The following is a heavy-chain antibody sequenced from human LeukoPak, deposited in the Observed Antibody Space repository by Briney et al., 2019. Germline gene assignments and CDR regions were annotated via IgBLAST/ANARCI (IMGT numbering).Heavy chain of an antibody. V-gene: IGHV5-51*01. Sequence: GESLKISCKGSGYSFVTNWIGWVRQMPGRGLEWMGIIHPGDSDTRYSPPFQGQVTMSVDKSTSTAYLQWSSLKASDTATYYCASRSFHYASSGYYPDAFDIWGQGTMVTVSP. CDR3: ASRSFHYASSGYYPDAFDI. J-gene: IGHJ3*02. CDR1: GYSFVTNW. CDR2: IHPGDSDT. D-gene: IGHD3-22*01.